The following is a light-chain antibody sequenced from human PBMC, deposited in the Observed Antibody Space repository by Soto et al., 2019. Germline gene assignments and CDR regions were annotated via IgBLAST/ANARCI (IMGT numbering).Light chain of an antibody. Sequence: QSALTQPASVSGSPGQSITLSCTGTNSDVGYYNFVSWYQQHPGKAPKLIIYDVTNRPSGVSNRFSGSKSGNTASLTISGLQTEDEADYYCSSYTSSSTYVFGTGTKLTVL. V-gene: IGLV2-14*03. CDR1: NSDVGYYNF. J-gene: IGLJ1*01. CDR3: SSYTSSSTYV. CDR2: DVT.